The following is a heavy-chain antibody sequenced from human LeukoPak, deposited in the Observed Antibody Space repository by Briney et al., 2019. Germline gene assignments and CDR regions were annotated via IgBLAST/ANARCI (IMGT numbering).Heavy chain of an antibody. D-gene: IGHD6-13*01. V-gene: IGHV3-30*18. CDR3: AKDRVGQQLDFYGMDV. CDR2: ISYDGSNK. CDR1: GYAFSRHG. J-gene: IGHJ6*02. Sequence: GGSLRLSCAASGYAFSRHGSHWVRQAPGKGLEWVAVISYDGSNKYYADSVKGRFTISRDNSKNTLYLQMNSLRAEDTALYYCAKDRVGQQLDFYGMDVWGQGTTVTVSS.